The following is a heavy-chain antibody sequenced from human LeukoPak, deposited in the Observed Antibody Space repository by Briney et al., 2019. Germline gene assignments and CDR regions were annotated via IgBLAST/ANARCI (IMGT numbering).Heavy chain of an antibody. J-gene: IGHJ4*02. V-gene: IGHV3-23*01. CDR3: AKLVGHILTGYYTTGYFDY. D-gene: IGHD3-9*01. Sequence: GGSLRLSCAASGFTSSTYVVNWARQAPGKGLEWVSTITGSGGSTYYADSVKGRFTISRDNSKNTLYLQMSSLRVEDTAVYYCAKLVGHILTGYYTTGYFDYWGQGTLVTVSS. CDR1: GFTSSTYV. CDR2: ITGSGGST.